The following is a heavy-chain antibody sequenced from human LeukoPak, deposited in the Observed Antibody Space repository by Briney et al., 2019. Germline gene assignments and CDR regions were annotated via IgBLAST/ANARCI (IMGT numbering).Heavy chain of an antibody. D-gene: IGHD3-3*01. CDR3: ARGGVTIFGVVPDV. CDR2: VSTNGGAT. CDR1: GFTFSNYA. J-gene: IGHJ6*02. Sequence: TGGSLRLSCAASGFTFSNYAMHWVRQAPGKGLEYVSAVSTNGGATHYANSVKGRFTISRDNSKNMLWLQMGSLRAEDMAVYYCARGGVTIFGVVPDVWGQGTPVTVSS. V-gene: IGHV3-64*01.